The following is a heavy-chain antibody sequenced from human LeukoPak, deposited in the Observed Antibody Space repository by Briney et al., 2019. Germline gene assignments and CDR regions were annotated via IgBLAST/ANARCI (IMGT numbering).Heavy chain of an antibody. CDR3: AKGDLSYDILTGRIDY. CDR2: ISGSGGST. D-gene: IGHD3-9*01. V-gene: IGHV3-23*01. Sequence: GGSLRLSCAASGFTFSSYAMSWVRQAPGKGLEWVSAISGSGGSTYYADSVKGRFTIFRDNSKNTLYLQMNSLRAEDTAVYYCAKGDLSYDILTGRIDYWGQGTLVTVSS. CDR1: GFTFSSYA. J-gene: IGHJ4*02.